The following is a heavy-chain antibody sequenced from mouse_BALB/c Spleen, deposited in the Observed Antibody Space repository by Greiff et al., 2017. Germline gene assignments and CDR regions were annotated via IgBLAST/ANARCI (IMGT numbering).Heavy chain of an antibody. CDR2: ISSGGSYT. D-gene: IGHD1-2*01. Sequence: EVKVVESGGGLVKPGGSLKLSCAASGFTFSSYTMSWVRQTPEKRLEWVATISSGGSYTYYPDSVKGRFTISRDNAKNTLYLQMSSLKSEDTAMYYCTRDPSLRLRGQLWYFDVWGAGTTVTVSS. J-gene: IGHJ1*01. CDR1: GFTFSSYT. CDR3: TRDPSLRLRGQLWYFDV. V-gene: IGHV5-6-4*01.